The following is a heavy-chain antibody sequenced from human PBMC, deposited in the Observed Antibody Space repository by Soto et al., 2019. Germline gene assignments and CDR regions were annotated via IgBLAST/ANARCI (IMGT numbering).Heavy chain of an antibody. CDR3: ARDRVRATTSWFDS. CDR1: GFTFNNYW. CDR2: IKEDGSEK. J-gene: IGHJ5*01. D-gene: IGHD1-26*01. Sequence: PGGSLRLSCAASGFTFNNYWMSWVRQAPGKGLEWVANIKEDGSEKYYVDSVKGRFTISRDNAKNSVFLQMTSLRVEDTAVYFCARDRVRATTSWFDSWGQGALVTVSS. V-gene: IGHV3-7*01.